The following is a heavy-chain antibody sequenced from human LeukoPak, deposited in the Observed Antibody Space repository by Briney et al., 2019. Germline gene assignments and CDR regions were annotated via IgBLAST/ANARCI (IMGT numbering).Heavy chain of an antibody. Sequence: PGGSLRLSCAASGFTFSSYWMSWVRQAPGKGLEWVANKNQDGRETYYVDSVKGRFTISRDNAKNSLYLQVSSLRAEDTAVYYCARIGSSRGFDYWGQGTLVTVSS. D-gene: IGHD3-10*01. J-gene: IGHJ4*02. V-gene: IGHV3-7*05. CDR1: GFTFSSYW. CDR2: KNQDGRET. CDR3: ARIGSSRGFDY.